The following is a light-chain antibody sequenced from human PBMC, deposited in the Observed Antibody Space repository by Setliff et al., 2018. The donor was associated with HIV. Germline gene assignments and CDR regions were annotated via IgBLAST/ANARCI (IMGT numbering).Light chain of an antibody. CDR2: EVN. CDR1: SSDVGGYDL. Sequence: QSVLTQPASVSGSPGQSITTSCTGSSSDVGGYDLVSWYQQHPGKAPQLMIYEVNDRPSGVSDRFSGSKSGNTASLIISGLQAEDEGDYYCSSYTSSNSWVFGGGT. J-gene: IGLJ3*02. V-gene: IGLV2-14*01. CDR3: SSYTSSNSWV.